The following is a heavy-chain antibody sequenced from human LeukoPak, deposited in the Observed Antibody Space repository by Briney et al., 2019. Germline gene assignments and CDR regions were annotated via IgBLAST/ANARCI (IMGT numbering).Heavy chain of an antibody. V-gene: IGHV3-7*01. CDR1: GFSFRNYW. CDR3: ARQHDYADF. Sequence: PGGSLRLSCAASGFSFRNYWMSWVRQAPGKGMEWVANINQANSEKHYVDSVKGRFTISRDNAENSLFLQMNSLRAEDTAVYYCARQHDYADFWGQGTLVTVSS. J-gene: IGHJ4*02. CDR2: INQANSEK.